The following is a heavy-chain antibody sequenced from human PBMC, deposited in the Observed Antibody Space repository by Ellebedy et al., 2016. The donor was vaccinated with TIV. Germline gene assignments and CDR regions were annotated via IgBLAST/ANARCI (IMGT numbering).Heavy chain of an antibody. CDR3: ARGAAAGTFDY. J-gene: IGHJ4*02. V-gene: IGHV3-9*01. CDR2: ISWNSGSI. D-gene: IGHD6-13*01. CDR1: GFTFDDYA. Sequence: SLKISXAASGFTFDDYAMHWVRQAPGKGLEWVSGISWNSGSIGYADSVKGRFTISRDNAKNSLYLQMNSLRAEDTAVYYCARGAAAGTFDYWGQGTLVTVSS.